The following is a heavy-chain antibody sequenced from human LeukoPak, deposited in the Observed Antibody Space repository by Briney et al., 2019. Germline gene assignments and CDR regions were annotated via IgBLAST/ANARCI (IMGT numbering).Heavy chain of an antibody. D-gene: IGHD6-13*01. J-gene: IGHJ5*02. V-gene: IGHV3-23*01. Sequence: TGGSLRLSCAASGFTFSSYAMSWVRQAPGKGLEWVSAISGSGGSTHYADSVKGRFTISRDNSKNTLYLQMNSLRAEDTAVYYCAKRPGIAAAGSLNWFDPWGQGTLVTVSS. CDR3: AKRPGIAAAGSLNWFDP. CDR1: GFTFSSYA. CDR2: ISGSGGST.